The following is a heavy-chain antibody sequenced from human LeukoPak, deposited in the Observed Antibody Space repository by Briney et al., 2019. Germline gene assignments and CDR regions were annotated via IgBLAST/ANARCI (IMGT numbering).Heavy chain of an antibody. D-gene: IGHD3-22*01. Sequence: SETLSLTCTVSGGSISSGGYSWSWLRQHPGKGLEWIGYIYYSGSTYYNPSLKSRVTISVDTSKNQFSLKLSSVTAADTAVYYCARDSRALYYDSSGYYYAKLDAFDIWGQGTMVTVSS. J-gene: IGHJ3*02. CDR3: ARDSRALYYDSSGYYYAKLDAFDI. CDR2: IYYSGST. CDR1: GGSISSGGYS. V-gene: IGHV4-31*03.